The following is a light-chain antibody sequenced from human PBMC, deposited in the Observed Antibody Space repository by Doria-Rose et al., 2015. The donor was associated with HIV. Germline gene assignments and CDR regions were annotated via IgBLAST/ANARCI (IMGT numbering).Light chain of an antibody. CDR1: SSDVGGYNY. J-gene: IGLJ2*01. CDR3: SSYAGSDNLV. CDR2: EVN. Sequence: TQPPSAFGSPGQSVTISCTGTSSDVGGYNYVSWYQQHPGKAPKLMIYEVNKRPSGVPDRFSGPKSGNTASLAVSGLQAEDEADYYCSSYAGSDNLVFGGGTKLTVL. V-gene: IGLV2-8*01.